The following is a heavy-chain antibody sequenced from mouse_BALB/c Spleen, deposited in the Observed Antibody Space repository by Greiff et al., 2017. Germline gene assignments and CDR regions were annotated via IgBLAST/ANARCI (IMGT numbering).Heavy chain of an antibody. CDR2: IWAGGST. V-gene: IGHV2-9*02. Sequence: VKLMESGPGLVAPSQSLSITCTVSGFSLTSYGVHWVRQPPGKGLEWLGVIWAGGSTNYNSALMSRLSISKDNSKSQVFLKMNSLQTDDTAMYYCARESSTGSSFYYAMDYWGQGTSVTVSS. CDR3: ARESSTGSSFYYAMDY. D-gene: IGHD1-1*01. J-gene: IGHJ4*01. CDR1: GFSLTSYG.